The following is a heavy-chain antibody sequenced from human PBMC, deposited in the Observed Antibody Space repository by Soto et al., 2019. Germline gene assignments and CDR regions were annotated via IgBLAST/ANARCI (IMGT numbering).Heavy chain of an antibody. J-gene: IGHJ4*02. CDR1: GYTFTNYG. V-gene: IGHV1-18*01. D-gene: IGHD5-12*01. CDR2: ISANNGNT. CDR3: ARVQSGDDVAY. Sequence: QVQLVQSGAEVKKPGASVKVSCKASGYTFTNYGINWVRQAPGQGLEWMGWISANNGNTHYAQKLQGRVTMTTDTSTSTAYRELRSLRSDDTAVYYCARVQSGDDVAYWGQGTLVTVSS.